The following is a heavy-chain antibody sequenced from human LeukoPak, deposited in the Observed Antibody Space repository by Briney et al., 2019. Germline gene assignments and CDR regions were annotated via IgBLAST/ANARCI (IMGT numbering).Heavy chain of an antibody. CDR3: AKETWARAPKW. CDR2: ISGSGGGT. J-gene: IGHJ4*02. CDR1: GITLSNYG. V-gene: IGHV3-23*01. D-gene: IGHD1-26*01. Sequence: PGGSLRLSCAVSGITLSNYGMSWVRQAPGKGLEWVAGISGSGGGTNYADSVKGRFTISRDNSKNTLYLQMNSLRAEDTAVYYCAKETWARAPKWWGQGTLVTVSS.